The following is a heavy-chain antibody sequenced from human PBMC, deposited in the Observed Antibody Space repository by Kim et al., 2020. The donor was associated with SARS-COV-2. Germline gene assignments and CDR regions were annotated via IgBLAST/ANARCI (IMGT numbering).Heavy chain of an antibody. J-gene: IGHJ6*02. V-gene: IGHV3-33*01. Sequence: GGSLRLSCAASGFTFSSYGMHWVRQAPGKGLEWVAVIWYDGSNKYYADSVKGRFTISRDNSKNTLYLQMNSLRAEDTAVYYCARDNPSYGMDVWGQGTTVTVSS. CDR2: IWYDGSNK. CDR3: ARDNPSYGMDV. CDR1: GFTFSSYG.